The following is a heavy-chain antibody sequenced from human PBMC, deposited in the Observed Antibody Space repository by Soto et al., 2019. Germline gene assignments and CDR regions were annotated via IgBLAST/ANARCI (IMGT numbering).Heavy chain of an antibody. CDR1: GGTFSSYS. Sequence: QVQLVQSVAEVKKPGSSVKVSCKASGGTFSSYSINWVRQAPGQGLEWMGEIIPIFGTANYAQKVQGRVTMTADESTSAAYVELSSLRSEDTAVYFCARDGGRHSGGIDYWGQGTLVTVSS. CDR3: ARDGGRHSGGIDY. CDR2: IIPIFGTA. J-gene: IGHJ4*02. V-gene: IGHV1-69*01. D-gene: IGHD1-26*01.